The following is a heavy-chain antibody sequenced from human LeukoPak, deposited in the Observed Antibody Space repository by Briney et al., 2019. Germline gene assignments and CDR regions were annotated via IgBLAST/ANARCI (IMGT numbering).Heavy chain of an antibody. D-gene: IGHD3-16*01. V-gene: IGHV1-2*02. Sequence: GASVKVSCKASGYSITDYYVHWVRQAPGQGLEWMGWIHPNSGGAKYAQKFQGRVTMTRETSISTVYMELTSLSSDDTAVYYCATGGLQVVYWGQGTQVTVSS. J-gene: IGHJ4*02. CDR2: IHPNSGGA. CDR1: GYSITDYY. CDR3: ATGGLQVVY.